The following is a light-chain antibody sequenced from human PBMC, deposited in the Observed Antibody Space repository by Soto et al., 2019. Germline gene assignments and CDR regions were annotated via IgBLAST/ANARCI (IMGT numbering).Light chain of an antibody. CDR2: GAS. Sequence: EIVLTQSPGTLSMSPGERATLSCRASQSITQSFLAWYQQRPGQSPRLLIYGASNRAAGIPGRFSGSGSGTDFSLTISRLEPEDFAVYYCQQYASSPLTFGGGTKLEIK. J-gene: IGKJ4*01. CDR3: QQYASSPLT. CDR1: QSITQSF. V-gene: IGKV3-20*01.